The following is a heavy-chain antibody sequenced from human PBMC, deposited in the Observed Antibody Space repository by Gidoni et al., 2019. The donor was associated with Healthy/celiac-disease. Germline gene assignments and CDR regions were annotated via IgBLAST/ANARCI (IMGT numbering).Heavy chain of an antibody. D-gene: IGHD3-22*01. CDR1: GGSISSSSYY. Sequence: QLQLQESGPGLVKPSETLSLTCTVSGGSISSSSYYWGWIRQPPGKGLEWIGSIYYSGSTYYNPSLKSRVTISVDTSKNQFSLKLSSVTAADTAVYYCARRDYYDSSGAIDYWGQGTLVTVSS. CDR2: IYYSGST. V-gene: IGHV4-39*01. CDR3: ARRDYYDSSGAIDY. J-gene: IGHJ4*02.